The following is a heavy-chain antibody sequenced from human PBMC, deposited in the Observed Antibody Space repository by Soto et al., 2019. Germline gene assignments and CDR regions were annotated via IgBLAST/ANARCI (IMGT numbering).Heavy chain of an antibody. V-gene: IGHV1-69*01. Sequence: QVQLVQSGAEVKKPGSSVKVFCKASGGTFSSYAISWVRQAPGQGLEWMGGIIPIFGTANYAQKSQGRVTITADESTSTAYMELSSLRSEDTAVYYCARGQRITIFGVVIIEPEYYYYYYGMDVWGQGTTVTVSS. CDR2: IIPIFGTA. D-gene: IGHD3-3*01. CDR1: GGTFSSYA. CDR3: ARGQRITIFGVVIIEPEYYYYYYGMDV. J-gene: IGHJ6*02.